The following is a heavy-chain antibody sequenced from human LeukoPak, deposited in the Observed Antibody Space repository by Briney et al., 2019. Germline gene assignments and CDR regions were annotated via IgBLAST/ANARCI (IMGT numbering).Heavy chain of an antibody. D-gene: IGHD2-21*02. CDR1: GFTFSSYA. J-gene: IGHJ1*01. V-gene: IGHV3-23*01. Sequence: PGGSLRLSCAASGFTFSSYAMSWVRQAPGKGLEWVSAISGSGGSTYYADSVKGRFTISRDNSKNTLYLHMNSLRAEDTAVYYCAKARDPAEYFQHWGQGTLVTVSS. CDR2: ISGSGGST. CDR3: AKARDPAEYFQH.